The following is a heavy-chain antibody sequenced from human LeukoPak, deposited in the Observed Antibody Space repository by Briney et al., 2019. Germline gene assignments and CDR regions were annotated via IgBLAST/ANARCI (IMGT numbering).Heavy chain of an antibody. CDR1: GFTFSSYG. J-gene: IGHJ4*02. CDR3: AKEVQWLVLNGLFDY. D-gene: IGHD6-19*01. V-gene: IGHV3-23*01. Sequence: GGSLRLSCAASGFTFSSYGMHWVRQAPGKGLEWVSAISGSGGRRYYADSVKGRFTISRDNSKNTLYLQMNSLRAEDTAVYYCAKEVQWLVLNGLFDYWGQGTRVTVSS. CDR2: ISGSGGRR.